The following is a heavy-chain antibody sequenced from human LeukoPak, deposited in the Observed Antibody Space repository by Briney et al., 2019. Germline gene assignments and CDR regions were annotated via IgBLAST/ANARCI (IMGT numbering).Heavy chain of an antibody. CDR1: GDSISSLYYY. D-gene: IGHD3-10*01. CDR2: IDHSGST. V-gene: IGHV4-61*01. Sequence: PSETLSLTCTVSGDSISSLYYYWTWIRQTPRKGLEWIGYIDHSGSTNYNPSLKSRVTISVDTSKNQFSLKLSSVTAADTALYYCARGSGLLPDWGQGTLVTVSS. J-gene: IGHJ1*01. CDR3: ARGSGLLPD.